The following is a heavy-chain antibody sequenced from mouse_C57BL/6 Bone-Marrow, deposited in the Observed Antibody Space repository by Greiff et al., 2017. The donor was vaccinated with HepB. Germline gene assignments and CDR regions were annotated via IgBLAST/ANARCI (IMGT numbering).Heavy chain of an antibody. J-gene: IGHJ4*01. Sequence: EVKLMESEGGLVQPGSSMKLSCTASGFTFSDYYMAWVRQVPEKGLEWVANINYDGSSTYYLDSLKSRFIISRDNAKNILYLQMSSLKSEDTATYYCARGLYYDYDRGYAMDYWGQGTSVTVSS. CDR1: GFTFSDYY. V-gene: IGHV5-16*01. CDR3: ARGLYYDYDRGYAMDY. CDR2: INYDGSST. D-gene: IGHD2-4*01.